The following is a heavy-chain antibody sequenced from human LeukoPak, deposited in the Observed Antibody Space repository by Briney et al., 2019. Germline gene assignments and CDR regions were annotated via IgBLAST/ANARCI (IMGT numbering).Heavy chain of an antibody. CDR2: ISYDGSSK. J-gene: IGHJ4*02. Sequence: PGRSLRLSCAASGFTFSSYGMHWVRQAPGKGLEWVAVISYDGSSKYYADSVKGRFTISRDNSKNTLYLQMNSLRAEDTAVYYCAKDLRTFSNIVVVPAAHYWGQGTLVTVSS. D-gene: IGHD2-2*01. CDR1: GFTFSSYG. CDR3: AKDLRTFSNIVVVPAAHY. V-gene: IGHV3-30*18.